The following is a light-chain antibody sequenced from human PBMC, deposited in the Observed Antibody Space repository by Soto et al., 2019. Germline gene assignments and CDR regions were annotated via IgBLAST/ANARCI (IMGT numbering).Light chain of an antibody. CDR1: QSVSSSY. J-gene: IGKJ4*01. CDR3: QQYGNSPLT. CDR2: GAS. V-gene: IGKV3-20*01. Sequence: EIVLTQSPGTLSLSPGERATLSCRASQSVSSSYLAWYQQKPGQAPRLLIYGASSRVTGIPDRFSGSGSGTDFTLTISRLEPEDCAVYYCQQYGNSPLTFGGGTKVEIK.